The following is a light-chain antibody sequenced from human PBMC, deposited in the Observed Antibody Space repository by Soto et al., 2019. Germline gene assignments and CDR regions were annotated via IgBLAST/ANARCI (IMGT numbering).Light chain of an antibody. CDR1: QSISTH. CDR2: AAS. V-gene: IGKV1-39*01. J-gene: IGKJ1*01. CDR3: QRSYITPWT. Sequence: DIQMTQSPSSLSASVGARVTITCRASQSISTHLNWYQQKPGKAPKLLIYAASSLQSGVPSRFSGGGSGTDFTLTISSLQPEDFATYFCQRSYITPWTFGQGTKVDIK.